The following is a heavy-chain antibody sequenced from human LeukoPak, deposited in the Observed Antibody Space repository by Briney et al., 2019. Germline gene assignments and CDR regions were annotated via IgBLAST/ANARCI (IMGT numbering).Heavy chain of an antibody. CDR3: ASLGEEGLPDY. V-gene: IGHV3-30*01. Sequence: YADSVKGRFTVSRDNSKNTLYLQMNSLRAEDTAVYYCASLGEEGLPDYWGQGTQVTVSS. D-gene: IGHD3-16*01. J-gene: IGHJ4*02.